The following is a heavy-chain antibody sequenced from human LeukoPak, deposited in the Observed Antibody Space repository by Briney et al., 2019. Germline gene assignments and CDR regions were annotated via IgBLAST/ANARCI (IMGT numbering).Heavy chain of an antibody. CDR1: GFIFSSYE. V-gene: IGHV3-30*18. CDR3: AKSYYYDKLAYY. Sequence: GVSLRLSCAASGFIFSSYEMNWVRQAPGKGLEWVAVISYDGSNKYYADSVKGRFTISRDNSKNTLYLQMNSLRAEDTAVYYCAKSYYYDKLAYYWGQGTLVTVSS. D-gene: IGHD3-22*01. J-gene: IGHJ4*02. CDR2: ISYDGSNK.